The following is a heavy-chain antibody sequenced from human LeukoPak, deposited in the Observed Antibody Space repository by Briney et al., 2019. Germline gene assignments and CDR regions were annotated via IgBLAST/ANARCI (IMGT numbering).Heavy chain of an antibody. CDR2: ISAYNGNT. D-gene: IGHD3-3*01. CDR3: ARLEYDFWINWFDP. CDR1: GYTFTSYG. Sequence: ASVKASCKASGYTFTSYGISWVRQAPGQGLEWMGWISAYNGNTNYAQKLQGRVTMTTDTSTSTAYMELRSLRSDDTAVYYCARLEYDFWINWFDPWGQGTLVTVSS. J-gene: IGHJ5*02. V-gene: IGHV1-18*01.